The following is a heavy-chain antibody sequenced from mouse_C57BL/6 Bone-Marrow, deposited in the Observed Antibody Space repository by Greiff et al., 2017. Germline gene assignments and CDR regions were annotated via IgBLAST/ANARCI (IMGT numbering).Heavy chain of an antibody. D-gene: IGHD1-1*01. CDR2: IWRGGST. J-gene: IGHJ1*03. CDR1: GFSLTSYG. V-gene: IGHV2-2*01. CDR3: AITSYYYGSSYWYFVV. Sequence: VKLMESGPGLVQPSQSLSITCTVSGFSLTSYGVHWVRQSPGKGLEWLGAIWRGGSTAYNAAFISRLSTSKDNSTCHVFFKINSLQADDTPIYYCAITSYYYGSSYWYFVVWGTGTTVTVSS.